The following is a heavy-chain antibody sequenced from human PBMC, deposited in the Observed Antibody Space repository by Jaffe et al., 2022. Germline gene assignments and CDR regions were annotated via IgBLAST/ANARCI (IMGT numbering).Heavy chain of an antibody. J-gene: IGHJ4*02. CDR2: ISSSGSTI. Sequence: QVQLVESGGGLVKPGGSLRLSCAASGFTFSDYYMSWIRQAPGKGLEWVSYISSSGSTIYYADSVKGRFTISRDNAKNSLYLQMNSLRAEDTAVYYCARDPRQRYSSGWYAKYYFDYWGQGTLVTVSS. CDR1: GFTFSDYY. D-gene: IGHD6-19*01. V-gene: IGHV3-11*01. CDR3: ARDPRQRYSSGWYAKYYFDY.